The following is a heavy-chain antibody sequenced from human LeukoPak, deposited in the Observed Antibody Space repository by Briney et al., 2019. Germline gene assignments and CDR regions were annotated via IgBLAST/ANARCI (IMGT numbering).Heavy chain of an antibody. CDR2: INPNRGGT. CDR3: ARGGYSSSWYYFDY. CDR1: GYTFTGYY. D-gene: IGHD6-13*01. J-gene: IGHJ4*02. V-gene: IGHV1-2*06. Sequence: ASVKVSCKASGYTFTGYYMHWVRQAPGPGLEWMGRINPNRGGTNYAQKFQGSVTMTRDTSISTAYMELSRLRSDDTAVYYCARGGYSSSWYYFDYWGQGTLVTVSS.